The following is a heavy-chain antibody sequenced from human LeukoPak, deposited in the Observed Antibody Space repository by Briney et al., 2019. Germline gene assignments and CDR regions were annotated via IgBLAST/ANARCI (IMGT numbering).Heavy chain of an antibody. J-gene: IGHJ6*02. CDR2: ITPLLGMA. CDR3: AIHTSYYGLAV. CDR1: ADTFKRYA. V-gene: IGHV1-69*04. Sequence: SVKVSCKASADTFKRYAIRWVRQAPGGGLEWMGRITPLLGMANYTQRPQGRGTITAEKSTHTAYMELSTLRADETAAYYFAIHTSYYGLAVWGQGTTVTVSS. D-gene: IGHD2-2*01.